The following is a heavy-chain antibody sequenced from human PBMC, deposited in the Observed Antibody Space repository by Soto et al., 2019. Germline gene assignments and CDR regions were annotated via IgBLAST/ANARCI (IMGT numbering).Heavy chain of an antibody. J-gene: IGHJ4*02. D-gene: IGHD3-22*01. V-gene: IGHV4-39*01. CDR1: GGSISSSSYY. CDR3: ARHLTYYYDSSGYTNFDY. Sequence: SETLSLTCTVSGGSISSSSYYWGWIRQPPGKGLEWIGSIYYSGSTYYNPSLKSRVTISVDTSKNQFSLKLSSVTAADTAVYYCARHLTYYYDSSGYTNFDYWGQGTLVTVSS. CDR2: IYYSGST.